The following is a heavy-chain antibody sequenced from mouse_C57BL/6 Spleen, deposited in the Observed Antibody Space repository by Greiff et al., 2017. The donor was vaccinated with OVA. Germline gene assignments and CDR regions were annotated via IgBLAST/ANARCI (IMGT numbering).Heavy chain of an antibody. CDR2: IDPEDGET. D-gene: IGHD1-1*01. Sequence: VQLQQSGAELVKPGASVKLSCTASGFNIKDYYMHWVKQRTEQGLEWIGRIDPEDGETKYAPKFQGKATITADTASNTAYLQLSSLTSEDTAVYYCAGLVTTVVGKSDWYFDVWGTGTTVTVSS. CDR1: GFNIKDYY. V-gene: IGHV14-2*01. J-gene: IGHJ1*03. CDR3: AGLVTTVVGKSDWYFDV.